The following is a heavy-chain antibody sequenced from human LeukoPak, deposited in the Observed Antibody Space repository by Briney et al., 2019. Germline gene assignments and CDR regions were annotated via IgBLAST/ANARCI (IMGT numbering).Heavy chain of an antibody. V-gene: IGHV3-30*18. J-gene: IGHJ4*02. CDR3: AKDPSSGAYYFDY. Sequence: GGSLRLSCAASGFTFSSYGMHWVRQAPGTGLEGVAVISYDGSNKYYADSVKGRFTISRDNSKNTLYLQMNSLRAEDTAVYYCAKDPSSGAYYFDYWGQGTLVTVSS. D-gene: IGHD1-26*01. CDR2: ISYDGSNK. CDR1: GFTFSSYG.